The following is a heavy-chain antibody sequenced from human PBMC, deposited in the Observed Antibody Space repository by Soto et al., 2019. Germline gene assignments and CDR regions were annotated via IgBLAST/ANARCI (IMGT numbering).Heavy chain of an antibody. CDR2: IYYSGST. D-gene: IGHD2-15*01. V-gene: IGHV4-39*01. Sequence: SETLSLTCTVSGGSISSSSYYWGWIRQPPGKGLEWIGSIYYSGSTYYKQSLKSRVTISVDTSKNQFSLKLSSVTAADTAVYYCASILQDFHPYYYYYMDVWGKGTTVTVSS. CDR3: ASILQDFHPYYYYYMDV. CDR1: GGSISSSSYY. J-gene: IGHJ6*03.